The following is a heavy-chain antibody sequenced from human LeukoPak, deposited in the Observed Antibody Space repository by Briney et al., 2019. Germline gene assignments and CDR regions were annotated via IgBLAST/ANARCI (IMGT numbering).Heavy chain of an antibody. CDR2: INPNSGGT. J-gene: IGHJ6*02. D-gene: IGHD1-1*01. Sequence: ASVKVSCKASGYTFTSYGISWVRQAPGQGLEWMGWINPNSGGTNYAQKFQGRVTMTRDTSISTAYMELSRLRSDDTAVYYCARETTGYYYGMDVWGQGTTVTVSS. V-gene: IGHV1-2*02. CDR1: GYTFTSYG. CDR3: ARETTGYYYGMDV.